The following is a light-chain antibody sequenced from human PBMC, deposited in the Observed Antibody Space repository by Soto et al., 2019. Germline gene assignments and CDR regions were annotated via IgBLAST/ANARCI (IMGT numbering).Light chain of an antibody. CDR2: EVS. Sequence: DVVMTQSPLSLPVTLGQPASISCRSSQSLIHSDGNTYLSWFQQRPGQSPRRLIYEVSDRDSGVXEXXTGSGSGTDFTLKISRVEAEYVGVYYCMQGTHWPWTFGQGTEVEIK. CDR1: QSLIHSDGNTY. J-gene: IGKJ1*01. V-gene: IGKV2-30*02. CDR3: MQGTHWPWT.